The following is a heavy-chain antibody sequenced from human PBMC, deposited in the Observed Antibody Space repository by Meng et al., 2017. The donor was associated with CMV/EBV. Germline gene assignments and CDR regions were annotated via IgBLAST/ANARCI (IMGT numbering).Heavy chain of an antibody. D-gene: IGHD3-3*01. CDR1: GGSISSGDYY. Sequence: QVQLQESGPGLVKPSQTRSLTCTVSGGSISSGDYYRSWIRQPPGKGLEWIGYIYYSGSTYYSPSLKSRVTISVDTSKNQFSLKLSSVTAADTAVYYCARVTSRVAGAFNYWGQGTLVTVSS. J-gene: IGHJ4*02. CDR3: ARVTSRVAGAFNY. CDR2: IYYSGST. V-gene: IGHV4-30-4*08.